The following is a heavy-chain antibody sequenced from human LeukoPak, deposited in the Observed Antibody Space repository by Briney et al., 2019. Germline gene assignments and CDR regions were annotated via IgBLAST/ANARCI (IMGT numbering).Heavy chain of an antibody. V-gene: IGHV4-59*08. CDR2: IYYSGST. CDR3: ARHFYSSGYYYRYYFDY. CDR1: GGSISSYY. Sequence: SETLSLTCTVSGGSISSYYWSWIRQPPGKGLEWIGYIYYSGSTNYNPSLKSRVTISVDTSKNQFSLKLSSVTAADTAVYYCARHFYSSGYYYRYYFDYWGQGTLVTVSS. J-gene: IGHJ4*02. D-gene: IGHD3-22*01.